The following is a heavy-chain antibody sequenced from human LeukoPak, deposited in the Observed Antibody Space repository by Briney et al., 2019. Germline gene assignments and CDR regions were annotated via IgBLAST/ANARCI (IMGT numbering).Heavy chain of an antibody. CDR3: ARRGIAARRSFDY. CDR1: GYTFTSYD. J-gene: IGHJ4*02. D-gene: IGHD6-6*01. V-gene: IGHV1-8*01. Sequence: GASVTVSFKASGYTFTSYDINWVRQATGQGLEWMGWMNPNSGNTGYAQKFQGRVTMTRNTSISTAYMELSSLRSEDTAVYYCARRGIAARRSFDYWGQGTLVTVSS. CDR2: MNPNSGNT.